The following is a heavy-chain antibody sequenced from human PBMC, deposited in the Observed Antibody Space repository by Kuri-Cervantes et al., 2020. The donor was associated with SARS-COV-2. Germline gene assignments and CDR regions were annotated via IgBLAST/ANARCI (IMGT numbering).Heavy chain of an antibody. J-gene: IGHJ4*02. CDR2: IYYSGST. D-gene: IGHD1-14*01. Sequence: SETLSLTCTVSGGSISSYYWSWIRQPPGKGLVWIGYIYYSGSTNYNPALKSRVTISVDTSKNQFSLKLSSVTAADTAVYYCARGNSPTALIDYWGQGTLVTVSS. CDR3: ARGNSPTALIDY. V-gene: IGHV4-59*12. CDR1: GGSISSYY.